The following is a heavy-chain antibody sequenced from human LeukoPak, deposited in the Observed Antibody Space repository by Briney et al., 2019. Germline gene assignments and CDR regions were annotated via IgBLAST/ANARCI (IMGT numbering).Heavy chain of an antibody. CDR3: ARGRRGPSIAARIPSFDY. D-gene: IGHD6-6*01. V-gene: IGHV4-4*07. Sequence: PSETLSLTCTVSGGSISSYYRSWIRQPAGKGLEWIGRIYTSGSTNYNPSLKSRVTISVDTSKNQFSLKLSSVTAADTAVYYCARGRRGPSIAARIPSFDYWGQGTLVTVSS. J-gene: IGHJ4*02. CDR1: GGSISSYY. CDR2: IYTSGST.